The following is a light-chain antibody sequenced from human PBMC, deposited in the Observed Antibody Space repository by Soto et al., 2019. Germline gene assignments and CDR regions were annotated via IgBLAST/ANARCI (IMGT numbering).Light chain of an antibody. CDR2: EVS. V-gene: IGLV2-14*01. CDR1: SNDVGGFDF. CDR3: NSYTSTSARV. J-gene: IGLJ3*02. Sequence: QSALTQPASVSGSPGQSITISCTGTSNDVGGFDFVSWYQQHPGKAPKVIIYEVSNRPSGVSDRFSGSKSGNTASLTISGLLAEDEADYYCNSYTSTSARVFGGGTKVTVL.